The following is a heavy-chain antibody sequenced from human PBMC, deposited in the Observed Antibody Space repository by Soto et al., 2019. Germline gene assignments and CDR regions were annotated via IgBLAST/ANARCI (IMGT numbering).Heavy chain of an antibody. V-gene: IGHV3-48*01. CDR2: ISSSSSPI. D-gene: IGHD3-16*01. J-gene: IGHJ4*02. Sequence: EVQLVESGGGLVQPGGSLRLSCAASGFTFSTYSMSWVRQAPGRGLEWVSYISSSSSPIYHADSVQGRFTISRDNAKNSLYRQMNSLRAEDTAVYYCARVGIIPFGGLIFDYWGQGTLVTVSS. CDR3: ARVGIIPFGGLIFDY. CDR1: GFTFSTYS.